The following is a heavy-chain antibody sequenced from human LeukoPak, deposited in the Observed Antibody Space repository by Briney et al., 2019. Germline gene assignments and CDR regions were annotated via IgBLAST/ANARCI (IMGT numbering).Heavy chain of an antibody. D-gene: IGHD3-3*01. V-gene: IGHV3-21*01. CDR3: ARDVYDFWRGRAFDI. CDR1: GFTFSRLA. J-gene: IGHJ3*02. CDR2: ISASGT. Sequence: GGSLRLSCAASGFTFSRLAMTWVRQAPGKGLEWVSTISASGTYYADSVKGRLTISRDNAKNSLYLQMNSLRAEDTAVYYCARDVYDFWRGRAFDIWGQGTMVTVSS.